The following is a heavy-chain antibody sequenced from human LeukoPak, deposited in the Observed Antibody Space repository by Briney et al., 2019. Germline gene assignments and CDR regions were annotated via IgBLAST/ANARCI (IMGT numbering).Heavy chain of an antibody. CDR3: AKSRPYCSGGDCYSNFDY. CDR1: GFTFSSYA. J-gene: IGHJ4*02. V-gene: IGHV3-23*01. CDR2: ISGSGGST. Sequence: GGSLRLSCAASGFTFSSYAMSWVRQAPGKGLEWVSAISGSGGSTYYADSVKGRFTISRDNSKSTLYLQMNSLRAEDTAVYYCAKSRPYCSGGDCYSNFDYWGQGALVTVSS. D-gene: IGHD2-15*01.